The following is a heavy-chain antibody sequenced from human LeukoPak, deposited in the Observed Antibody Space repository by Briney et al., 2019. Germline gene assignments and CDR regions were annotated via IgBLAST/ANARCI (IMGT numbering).Heavy chain of an antibody. CDR3: ARDFKGGGYSSSLNWFDP. J-gene: IGHJ5*02. D-gene: IGHD6-6*01. Sequence: SETLSLTCTVSGGSISSSSYYWGWIRQPPGKGLEWIGSIYYSGSTYYNPSLKSRVTISVDTSKNQFSLKLSSVTAADTAVYYCARDFKGGGYSSSLNWFDPWGQGTLVTVSS. V-gene: IGHV4-39*07. CDR2: IYYSGST. CDR1: GGSISSSSYY.